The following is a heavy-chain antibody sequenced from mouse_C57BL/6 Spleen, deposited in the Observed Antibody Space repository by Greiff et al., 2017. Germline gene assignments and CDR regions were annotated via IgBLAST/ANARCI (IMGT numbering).Heavy chain of an antibody. CDR1: GYTFTSYW. Sequence: QVQLQQPGAELVKPGASVKLSCKASGYTFTSYWMQWVKQRPGQGLGWIGEIDPSDSYTNYNQKFKGKATLTVDTSSSTAYMQRSSLTAEDSAVYYCARGGAMDYWGQGTSVTVSS. CDR3: ARGGAMDY. J-gene: IGHJ4*01. CDR2: IDPSDSYT. V-gene: IGHV1-50*01.